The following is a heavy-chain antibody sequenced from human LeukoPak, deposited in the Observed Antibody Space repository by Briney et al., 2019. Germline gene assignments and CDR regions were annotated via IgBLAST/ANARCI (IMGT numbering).Heavy chain of an antibody. CDR1: GFTFSSSW. Sequence: GGSLRLSCAASGFTFSSSWMSWVRQAPGKGLEWVANIKQDGSEKYYVDSVKGRFTISRDNAKNSLYLQMNSLRAEDTAVYYCASASPYYYGIDVWGKGTTVTVSS. J-gene: IGHJ6*04. CDR3: ASASPYYYGIDV. V-gene: IGHV3-7*01. CDR2: IKQDGSEK.